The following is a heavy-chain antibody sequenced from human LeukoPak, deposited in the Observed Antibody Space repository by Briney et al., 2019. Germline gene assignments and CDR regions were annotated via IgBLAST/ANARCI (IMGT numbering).Heavy chain of an antibody. CDR1: GVSIRSYY. D-gene: IGHD4-17*01. V-gene: IGHV4-4*07. CDR3: ARRVTTRLPFRY. Sequence: SETLSLTCTVSGVSIRSYYWSWIRQPAGKGLEWIGRFHTSGSTNYNPSLKSRVTISVDTSKNQFSLKLSSVTAADTAVYYCARRVTTRLPFRYWGQGTLVTVSS. J-gene: IGHJ4*02. CDR2: FHTSGST.